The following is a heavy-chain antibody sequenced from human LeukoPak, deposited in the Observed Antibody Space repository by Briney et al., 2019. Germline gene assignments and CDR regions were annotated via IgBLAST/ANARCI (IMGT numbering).Heavy chain of an antibody. CDR2: IRNKANSHTT. CDR3: VTVSSFDY. Sequence: PGGSLRLSCAASGFTFSDHYMDWVRQAPGKGLEWVGRIRNKANSHTTEYAASVKDRFTISRDDSKNSLYLQMNSLKTGDTAVYYCVTVSSFDYWGQGTLVTVSS. J-gene: IGHJ4*02. CDR1: GFTFSDHY. V-gene: IGHV3-72*01.